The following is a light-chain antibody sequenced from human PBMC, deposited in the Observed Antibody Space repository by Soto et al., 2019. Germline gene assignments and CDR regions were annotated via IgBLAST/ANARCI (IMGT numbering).Light chain of an antibody. Sequence: QTVVTQPSSVSGSPGQSITISCTGTISDVGNYIFVSWYRQHPGKAPKLMIYDINNRPSGVSNRFSGSKSGNTASLTISGLQAEDEADYYCVSYTTSASYVYGTGTKVTVL. CDR1: ISDVGNYIF. J-gene: IGLJ1*01. V-gene: IGLV2-14*01. CDR2: DIN. CDR3: VSYTTSASYV.